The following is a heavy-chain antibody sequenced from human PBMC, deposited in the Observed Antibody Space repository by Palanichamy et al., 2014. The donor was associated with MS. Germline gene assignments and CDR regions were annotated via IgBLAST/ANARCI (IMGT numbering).Heavy chain of an antibody. V-gene: IGHV3-48*03. D-gene: IGHD6-13*01. Sequence: EVQLVESGGGLVQPGGSLRLSCAASGFTFSSYEMNWVRQAPGKGLEWVSYISSSGSTIYYADSVKGRFTISRDNAKNSLFLQMNSLRAEDTAVYYCAREQLIAAVGLGFDYWGQGTLVAVSS. CDR3: AREQLIAAVGLGFDY. J-gene: IGHJ4*02. CDR1: GFTFSSYE. CDR2: ISSSGSTI.